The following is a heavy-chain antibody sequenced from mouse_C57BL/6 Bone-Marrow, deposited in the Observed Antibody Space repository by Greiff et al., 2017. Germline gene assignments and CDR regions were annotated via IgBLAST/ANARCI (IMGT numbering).Heavy chain of an antibody. V-gene: IGHV2-9*01. CDR1: GFSLTSYG. Sequence: VKLQESGPGLVAPSQTLSITCTVSGFSLTSYGVAWVRQPPGKGLEWLGVIWGGGSTYYNSALMSRLSISKDNSKSQVYLKMNSLQTDDTAMYYCAKHDWDAWFAYWGQGTLVTVSA. D-gene: IGHD4-1*01. J-gene: IGHJ3*01. CDR3: AKHDWDAWFAY. CDR2: IWGGGST.